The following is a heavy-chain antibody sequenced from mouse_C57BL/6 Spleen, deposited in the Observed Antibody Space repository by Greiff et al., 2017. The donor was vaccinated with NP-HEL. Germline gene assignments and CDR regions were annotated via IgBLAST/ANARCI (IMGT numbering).Heavy chain of an antibody. J-gene: IGHJ1*03. CDR1: GYTFTSYW. Sequence: QVQLQQPGAELVKPGASVKLSCTASGYTFTSYWMHWVKQRPGQGLEWIGMIHPNSGSTNSNEKSKSKATLTADKSSSTAYMQLSSLTSEDSAVYYCASPVVADWYFDVWGKGTTVTVSS. D-gene: IGHD1-1*02. V-gene: IGHV1-64*01. CDR3: ASPVVADWYFDV. CDR2: IHPNSGST.